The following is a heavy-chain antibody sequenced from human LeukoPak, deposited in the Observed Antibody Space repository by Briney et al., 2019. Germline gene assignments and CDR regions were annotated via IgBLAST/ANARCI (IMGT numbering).Heavy chain of an antibody. CDR1: GFTFSSYA. D-gene: IGHD3-9*01. Sequence: PGGSLRLSCAASGFTFSSYAMSWVRQAPGKGLEWVSAISGSGGSTYYTDSVKGRFTISRDNSKNTLYLQMNSLRAEDTAVYYCAKVLAKVLRYFDWPRDDAFDIWGQGTMVTVSS. V-gene: IGHV3-23*01. J-gene: IGHJ3*02. CDR3: AKVLAKVLRYFDWPRDDAFDI. CDR2: ISGSGGST.